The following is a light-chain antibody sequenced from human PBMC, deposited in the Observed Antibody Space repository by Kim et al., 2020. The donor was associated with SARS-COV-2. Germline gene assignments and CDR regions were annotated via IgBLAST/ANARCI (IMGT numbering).Light chain of an antibody. CDR1: QSISSW. Sequence: DIQMTQSPSTLSASVGDRVTITCRASQSISSWLAWYQQKPGKTPNLLIYKASSLETRVPSRFSGSGSGTEFTLTISSLQPDDFGTYYCQQYNSYPWTFGQGTKVDIK. V-gene: IGKV1-5*03. CDR2: KAS. CDR3: QQYNSYPWT. J-gene: IGKJ1*01.